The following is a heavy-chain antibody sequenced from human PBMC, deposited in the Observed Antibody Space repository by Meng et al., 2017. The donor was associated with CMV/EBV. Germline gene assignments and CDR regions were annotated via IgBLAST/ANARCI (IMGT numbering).Heavy chain of an antibody. CDR2: IKQGGSEK. J-gene: IGHJ4*02. V-gene: IGHV3-7*01. CDR3: ARDIRRQWLVRGDYFDY. CDR1: GFTFSSYW. D-gene: IGHD6-19*01. Sequence: GESLKISCAASGFTFSSYWMSWVRQAPGKGLEWVANIKQGGSEKYYVDSVKGRFTISRDNAKNSLYLQMNSLRAEDTAVYYCARDIRRQWLVRGDYFDYWGQGTLVTVSS.